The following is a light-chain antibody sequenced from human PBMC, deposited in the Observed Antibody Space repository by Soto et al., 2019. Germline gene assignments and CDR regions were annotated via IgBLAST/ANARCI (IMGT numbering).Light chain of an antibody. V-gene: IGKV3-20*01. CDR1: QTVTSDY. Sequence: EIVLTQSPGTLSLSPGERATLSCRASQTVTSDYLAWYQQKPGQAPRLLIYGASDRATGIPDRFSASGSGTDFTLTISRLEPQDFAVYYCQQYGNSPWTFGQGTKVEIK. J-gene: IGKJ1*01. CDR2: GAS. CDR3: QQYGNSPWT.